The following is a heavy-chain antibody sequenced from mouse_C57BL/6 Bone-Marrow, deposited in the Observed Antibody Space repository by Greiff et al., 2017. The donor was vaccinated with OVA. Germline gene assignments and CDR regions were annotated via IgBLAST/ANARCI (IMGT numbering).Heavy chain of an antibody. V-gene: IGHV5-4*01. CDR2: ISDGGSYT. CDR3: ARDQDSNYRYYFDY. D-gene: IGHD2-5*01. CDR1: GFTFSSYA. Sequence: EVKLMESGGGLVKPGGSLKLSCAASGFTFSSYAMSWVRQTPEKRLEWVATISDGGSYTYYPDNVKGRFTISRDNAKNNLYLQMSHLKSEDTAMYYCARDQDSNYRYYFDYWGQGTTLTVSS. J-gene: IGHJ2*01.